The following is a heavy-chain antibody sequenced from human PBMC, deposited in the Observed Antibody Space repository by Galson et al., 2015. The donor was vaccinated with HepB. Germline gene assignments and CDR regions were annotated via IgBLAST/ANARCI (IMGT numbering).Heavy chain of an antibody. D-gene: IGHD4-11*01. Sequence: SVKVSCKASGGTFSSYAISWVRQAPGQGLEWMGGIIPIFGTANYAQKFQGRVTITADESTSTAYMELSSLRSEDTAVYYCAGLHRIVTTSFSLPRDAFDIWGQGTMVTVSS. J-gene: IGHJ3*02. CDR1: GGTFSSYA. CDR3: AGLHRIVTTSFSLPRDAFDI. V-gene: IGHV1-69*13. CDR2: IIPIFGTA.